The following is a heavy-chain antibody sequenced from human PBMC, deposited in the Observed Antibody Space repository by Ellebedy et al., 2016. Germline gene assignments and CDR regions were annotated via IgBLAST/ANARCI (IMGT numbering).Heavy chain of an antibody. CDR3: ARRVELASIETYYKGMDV. J-gene: IGHJ6*02. CDR1: EGSFSGYF. CDR2: INHSGGT. Sequence: SETLSLXXGLYEGSFSGYFWTWIRQSPGAGLEWIGEINHSGGTNYNPSLKSRVTMSVDPSKKQFSLKVHSVSVADTAVYFCARRVELASIETYYKGMDVWGQGTTVSVSS. V-gene: IGHV4-34*01. D-gene: IGHD5-24*01.